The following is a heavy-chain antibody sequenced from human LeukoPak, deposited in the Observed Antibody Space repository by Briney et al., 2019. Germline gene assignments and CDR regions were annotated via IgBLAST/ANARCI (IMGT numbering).Heavy chain of an antibody. J-gene: IGHJ4*02. CDR2: ISSSSSTI. V-gene: IGHV3-48*01. CDR1: GFTFSSYS. CDR3: ARVLRYFDWLSPPDY. D-gene: IGHD3-9*01. Sequence: GGSLRLSCAASGFTFSSYSMNWVRQAQGKGLEWVSYISSSSSTIYYADSVKGRFTISRDNAKNSLYLQMNSLRAEDTAVYYCARVLRYFDWLSPPDYWGQGTLVTVSS.